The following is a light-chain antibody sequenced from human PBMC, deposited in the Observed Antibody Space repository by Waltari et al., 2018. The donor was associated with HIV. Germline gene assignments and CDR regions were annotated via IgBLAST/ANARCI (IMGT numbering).Light chain of an antibody. Sequence: QSVLPPQPSGSGAPGQRVTTSCPGHSPTIGDTSDVYWYQQLPGTATKLLIYGNSKWPSGVRDRVSGSKSGTAASLAITGLQAEDEADYYCQSYDSRLSGPVVFGGGAKLTVL. CDR3: QSYDSRLSGPVV. CDR2: GNS. CDR1: SPTIGDTSD. V-gene: IGLV1-40*01. J-gene: IGLJ2*01.